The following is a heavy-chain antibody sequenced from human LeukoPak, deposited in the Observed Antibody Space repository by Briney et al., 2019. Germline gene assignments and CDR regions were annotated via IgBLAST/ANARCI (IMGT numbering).Heavy chain of an antibody. CDR3: ARETTVTGRGLFDI. Sequence: GGSLRLSCAASEFTVSRNYMTWVRQAPGKGLEWVSVIYSGGSTYYADSVKGRFTISRDNSKNTLYLQMNSLRAEDTAVYYCARETTVTGRGLFDIWGQGTMVTVSS. CDR2: IYSGGST. V-gene: IGHV3-53*01. CDR1: EFTVSRNY. J-gene: IGHJ3*02. D-gene: IGHD4-17*01.